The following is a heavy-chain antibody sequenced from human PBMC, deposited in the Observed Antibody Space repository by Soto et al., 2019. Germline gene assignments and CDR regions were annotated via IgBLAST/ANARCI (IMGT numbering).Heavy chain of an antibody. D-gene: IGHD6-13*01. CDR3: ARGLAAAGLFGFGP. J-gene: IGHJ5*02. V-gene: IGHV4-31*03. Sequence: SETLSLTCTVSGGSISSEGSYWSWIRQHPGKGLEWIGCLFYSGSTYYNPSLKSRASISVDPSKNQFSLKLNSVTAADTAVYYCARGLAAAGLFGFGPWGQGTLVTVSS. CDR2: LFYSGST. CDR1: GGSISSEGSY.